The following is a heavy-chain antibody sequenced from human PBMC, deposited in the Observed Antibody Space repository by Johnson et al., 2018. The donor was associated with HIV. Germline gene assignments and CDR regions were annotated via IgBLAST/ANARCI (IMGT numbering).Heavy chain of an antibody. Sequence: VQLVESGEGVVQPGRSLRLSCAASGFTFSSYAMSWVRQAPGKGLEWVANIKQDGSEKYYVDSVKGRFTISRDNAKNSLYLQMNSLRAEDTAVYYCARELRIAARGLAFDIWGRGTMVTVSS. CDR3: ARELRIAARGLAFDI. CDR2: IKQDGSEK. J-gene: IGHJ3*02. D-gene: IGHD6-6*01. CDR1: GFTFSSYA. V-gene: IGHV3-7*05.